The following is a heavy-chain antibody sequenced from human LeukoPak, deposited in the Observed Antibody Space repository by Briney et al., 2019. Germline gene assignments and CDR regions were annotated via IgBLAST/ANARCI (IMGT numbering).Heavy chain of an antibody. CDR2: ISGSGGST. D-gene: IGHD1-26*01. CDR1: GFTFSNYV. J-gene: IGHJ4*02. V-gene: IGHV3-23*01. CDR3: AKGPMSGSYYDFDY. Sequence: PGGSLRLSCAASGFTFSNYVMNCVRQSPGKGLEWVSAISGSGGSTYFADSVKGRFTISRDNSKNTLSLQMNSLRAEDTAVYYCAKGPMSGSYYDFDYWGQGTLVTVSS.